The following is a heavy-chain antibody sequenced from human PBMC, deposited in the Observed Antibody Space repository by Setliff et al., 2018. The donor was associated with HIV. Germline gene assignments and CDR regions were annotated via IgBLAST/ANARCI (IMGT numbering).Heavy chain of an antibody. D-gene: IGHD6-19*01. CDR2: IYYSGST. V-gene: IGHV4-59*04. Sequence: SETLSLTCTVSYGSMSDYYWSWIRQSPGRGLEWIGEIYYSGSTYYNPSLKSRVTISLDTTTNQFALKLSSVTAADTAVYYCARPGTSGWLYFDYWGQGTLVTVSS. CDR3: ARPGTSGWLYFDY. CDR1: YGSMSDYY. J-gene: IGHJ4*02.